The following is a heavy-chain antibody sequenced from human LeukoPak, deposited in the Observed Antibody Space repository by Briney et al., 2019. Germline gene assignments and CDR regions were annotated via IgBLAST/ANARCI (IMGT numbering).Heavy chain of an antibody. CDR2: IKSKTDGGTT. CDR3: HIVVVPAATVHFDY. V-gene: IGHV3-15*01. Sequence: PGGSLRLSCAASGFTFSNAWMSWVRQAPGKGLEWVGRIKSKTDGGTTDYAAPVKGRFTISRDDSKNTLYLQMNSLKTEDTAVYYCHIVVVPAATVHFDYWGQGTLVTVSP. J-gene: IGHJ4*02. CDR1: GFTFSNAW. D-gene: IGHD2-2*01.